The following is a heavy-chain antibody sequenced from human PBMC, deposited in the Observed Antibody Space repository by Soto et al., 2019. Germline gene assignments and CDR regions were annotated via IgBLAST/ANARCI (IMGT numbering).Heavy chain of an antibody. CDR1: GFMFSSAW. V-gene: IGHV3-15*01. Sequence: ESVGDLVEPGGSLRLSCVTSGFMFSSAWMSWVRQGPGKGLEWVARIKSKNDGGAADYAAPVNGRFSISRDDLKSTVYLQMNSLRAEDTALYYCVEGWNDFWGQGTLVTVSS. D-gene: IGHD1-1*01. J-gene: IGHJ4*02. CDR2: IKSKNDGGAA. CDR3: VEGWNDF.